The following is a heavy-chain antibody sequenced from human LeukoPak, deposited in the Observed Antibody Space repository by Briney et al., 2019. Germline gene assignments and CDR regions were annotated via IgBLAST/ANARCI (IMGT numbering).Heavy chain of an antibody. D-gene: IGHD6-19*01. CDR1: GYTFTNYA. J-gene: IGHJ4*02. CDR3: ARVVRYSSGPLTDLFPYSFDY. Sequence: GASVKVSCKASGYTFTNYAMHWVRQAPGQRLEWMGWINAGHGNTKYSQEFQGRVTITRDTPASTAYMELSSLRSEDTAVYYCARVVRYSSGPLTDLFPYSFDYWGQGTLVTVSS. V-gene: IGHV1-3*03. CDR2: INAGHGNT.